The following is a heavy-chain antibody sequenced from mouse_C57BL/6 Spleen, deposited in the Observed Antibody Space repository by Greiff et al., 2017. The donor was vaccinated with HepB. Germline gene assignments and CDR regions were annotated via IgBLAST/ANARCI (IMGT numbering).Heavy chain of an antibody. CDR1: GFTFSSYG. D-gene: IGHD2-1*01. CDR2: ISSGGSYT. V-gene: IGHV5-6*01. CDR3: ARHTRGNYYFDY. Sequence: EVHLVESGGDLVKPGGSLKLSCAASGFTFSSYGMSWVRQTPDKRLEWVATISSGGSYTYYPDSVKGRFTISRDNAKNTLYLQMSSLKSEDTAMYYCARHTRGNYYFDYWGQGTTLTVSS. J-gene: IGHJ2*01.